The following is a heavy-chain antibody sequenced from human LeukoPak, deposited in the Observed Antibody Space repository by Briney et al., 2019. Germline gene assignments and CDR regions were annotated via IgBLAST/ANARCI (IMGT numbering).Heavy chain of an antibody. CDR1: GYTFTISD. D-gene: IGHD6-13*01. V-gene: IGHV1-8*01. J-gene: IGHJ4*02. CDR2: INPNSGRT. CDR3: ARGRSGLAAAGTYDY. Sequence: ASVTVSFKASGYTFTISDINWVRQAAGQGLEWMGWINPNSGRTGYAQKFQGRVTMTANTSINTAYMELSSLRFDDTAVYYCARGRSGLAAAGTYDYWGQGTLITVSS.